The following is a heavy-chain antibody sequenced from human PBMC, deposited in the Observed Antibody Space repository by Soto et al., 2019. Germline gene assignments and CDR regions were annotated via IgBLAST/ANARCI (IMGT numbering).Heavy chain of an antibody. J-gene: IGHJ4*02. V-gene: IGHV1-8*02. CDR1: GYTFTSYY. Sequence: ASVKVSCKASGYTFTSYYMHWVRQAPGHGLEWMGWINPNSGNIGYAQRFQGRVTMTRDTAIRTAYMEVSSLRSDDTAAYYCARGRASGSYYLLDYWGQGTLVTVSS. CDR3: ARGRASGSYYLLDY. CDR2: INPNSGNI. D-gene: IGHD3-10*01.